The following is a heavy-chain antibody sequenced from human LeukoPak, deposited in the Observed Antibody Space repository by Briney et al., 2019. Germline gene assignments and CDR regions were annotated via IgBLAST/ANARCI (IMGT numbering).Heavy chain of an antibody. J-gene: IGHJ4*02. CDR3: XXXXXPXHWXYFDY. CDR1: GFTFSSHA. Sequence: GGSLRLSCAASGFTFSSHAMHWVRQAPGKGLEWVAVISYDGSNKYYADSVKGRFTISRDNSKNTLYLQMNSLRAEDTAVYYCXXXXXPXHWXYFDYWGQGTLVTVSS. CDR2: ISYDGSNK. V-gene: IGHV3-30-3*01. D-gene: IGHD2-8*02.